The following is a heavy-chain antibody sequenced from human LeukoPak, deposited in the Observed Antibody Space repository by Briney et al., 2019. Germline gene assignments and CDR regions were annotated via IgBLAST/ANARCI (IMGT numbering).Heavy chain of an antibody. V-gene: IGHV1-18*01. J-gene: IGHJ4*02. CDR3: ARCTIGTSFDY. Sequence: WASVKVSCKASGYTFTSYGISWVRQAPGQGLEWMGWISAYNGNTNYAQKLQGRVTMTTDTSTSTAYMELRSLRSADTAVYYCARCTIGTSFDYWGQGTLVTVSS. CDR2: ISAYNGNT. D-gene: IGHD1-1*01. CDR1: GYTFTSYG.